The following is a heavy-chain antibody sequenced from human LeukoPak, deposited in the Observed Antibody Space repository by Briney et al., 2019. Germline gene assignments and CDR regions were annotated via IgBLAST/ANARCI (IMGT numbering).Heavy chain of an antibody. V-gene: IGHV3-21*01. CDR2: ISSSSSYI. Sequence: PGGSLRLSCAASGFTFSSYSMNWVRQAPGKGLGWVSSISSSSSYIYYADSVKGRFTISRDNAKNSLYLQMNSLRAEDTAVYYCARGWKRGDSFDYWGQGTLVTVSS. D-gene: IGHD1-1*01. CDR1: GFTFSSYS. CDR3: ARGWKRGDSFDY. J-gene: IGHJ4*02.